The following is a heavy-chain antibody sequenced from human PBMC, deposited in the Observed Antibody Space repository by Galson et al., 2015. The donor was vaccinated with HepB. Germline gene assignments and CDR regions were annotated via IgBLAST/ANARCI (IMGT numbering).Heavy chain of an antibody. CDR2: IKQDGSEK. Sequence: SLRLSCAASGFTFSSYWMSWVRQAPGKGLEWVANIKQDGSEKYYVDSVKGRFTISRDNAKNSLYLQMNSLRAEDTAVYYCARAESAAGANFDYWGQGTLVTVSS. V-gene: IGHV3-7*03. CDR1: GFTFSSYW. D-gene: IGHD6-13*01. J-gene: IGHJ4*02. CDR3: ARAESAAGANFDY.